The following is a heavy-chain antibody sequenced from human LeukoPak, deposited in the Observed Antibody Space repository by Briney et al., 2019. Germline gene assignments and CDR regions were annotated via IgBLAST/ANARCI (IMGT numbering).Heavy chain of an antibody. J-gene: IGHJ4*02. Sequence: GGSLRLSCAASGFSFISYSMNWVRQAPGKGLEWVANIRQDGSETYYVDSVKGRFTISRDNAKNSLYLQMNSLRAEDTAVYYCVRGGFYRYSGTSGDYWGQGSQVTVSS. CDR1: GFSFISYS. D-gene: IGHD1-26*01. V-gene: IGHV3-7*01. CDR3: VRGGFYRYSGTSGDY. CDR2: IRQDGSET.